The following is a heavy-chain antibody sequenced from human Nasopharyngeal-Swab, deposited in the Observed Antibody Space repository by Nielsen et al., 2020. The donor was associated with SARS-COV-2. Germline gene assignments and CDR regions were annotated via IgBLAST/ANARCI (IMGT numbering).Heavy chain of an antibody. Sequence: SETLSLTCTVSGGSISSSSYYWGWIRQPPGKGLEWIGSIYYSGSTYYNPSLKSRVTISVDTSKNQFSLNLSSVTAADTAVYYCARGFISSSLSAFDIWSQGTMVTVSS. J-gene: IGHJ3*02. D-gene: IGHD3-16*02. CDR2: IYYSGST. CDR3: ARGFISSSLSAFDI. V-gene: IGHV4-39*07. CDR1: GGSISSSSYY.